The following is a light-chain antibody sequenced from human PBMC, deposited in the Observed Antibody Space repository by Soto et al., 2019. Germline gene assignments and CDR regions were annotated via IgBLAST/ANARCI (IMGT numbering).Light chain of an antibody. CDR1: QSISSW. V-gene: IGKV1-5*01. Sequence: DIQMTQSPSTLSASVGDRVNITCRASQSISSWMAWYQQKPGKAPKLLIYDASNLESGVPSRFSGSGSGTEFTLTISSLQPDDFATYYCQQLFMYPPTFGPGTKVDI. CDR3: QQLFMYPPT. CDR2: DAS. J-gene: IGKJ3*01.